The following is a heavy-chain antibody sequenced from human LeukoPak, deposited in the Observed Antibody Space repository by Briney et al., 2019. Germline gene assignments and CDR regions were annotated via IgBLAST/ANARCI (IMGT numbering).Heavy chain of an antibody. CDR2: IYYGGRT. J-gene: IGHJ6*03. V-gene: IGHV4-59*11. CDR1: GDSISSHY. Sequence: SETLSLTCSVSGDSISSHYWTWVRQPPGQALEFIGYIYYGGRTQYNPSLKGRVTMTMDTSKNQFSLRLNSVSAADAAVYYCAREVTVAGTFYFYMDVWGKGTTVTVSS. CDR3: AREVTVAGTFYFYMDV. D-gene: IGHD6-19*01.